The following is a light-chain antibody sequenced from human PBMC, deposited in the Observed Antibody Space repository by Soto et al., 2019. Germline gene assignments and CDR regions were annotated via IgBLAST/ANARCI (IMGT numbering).Light chain of an antibody. V-gene: IGLV2-14*01. CDR2: DVS. J-gene: IGLJ1*01. CDR3: TSYTSSSTYV. CDR1: SSDVGGYNY. Sequence: QSALTQPASVSGSPGQSITISCTGTSSDVGGYNYVSWYQQHPGKAPKFMIYDVSNRPSGVSNRFSGSKSGNTAYLTISGLQAEDEADYYCTSYTSSSTYVFGTGTKVTVL.